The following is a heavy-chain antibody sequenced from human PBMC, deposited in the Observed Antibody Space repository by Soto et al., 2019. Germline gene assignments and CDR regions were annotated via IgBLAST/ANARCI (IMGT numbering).Heavy chain of an antibody. Sequence: ASVKVSCKASGYTFTSYAMHWVRQAPGQRLEWMGWINAGNGNTKYSQKFQGRVTITRDTSASTAYMELSSLRSEDTAVYYCAKNKIFGRGGAYWGQEPLVTVS. CDR1: GYTFTSYA. CDR3: AKNKIFGRGGAY. J-gene: IGHJ4*02. V-gene: IGHV1-3*01. CDR2: INAGNGNT. D-gene: IGHD3-9*01.